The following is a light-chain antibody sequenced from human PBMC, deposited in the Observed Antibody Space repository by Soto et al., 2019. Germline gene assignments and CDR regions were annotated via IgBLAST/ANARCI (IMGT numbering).Light chain of an antibody. Sequence: EIVLTQSPVTLSLSPLERATISCRASQSVSSYLAWYQQKPGQAPRLLIYDASNRATGIPARFSGSGSGTDFTLTISSLEPEDFAVYYCQQRSNWPPDFGQGTRLEIK. CDR2: DAS. J-gene: IGKJ5*01. CDR1: QSVSSY. V-gene: IGKV3-11*01. CDR3: QQRSNWPPD.